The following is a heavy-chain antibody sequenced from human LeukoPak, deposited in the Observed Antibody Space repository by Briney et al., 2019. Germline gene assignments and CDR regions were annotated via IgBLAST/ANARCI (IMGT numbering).Heavy chain of an antibody. CDR2: IYYSGST. Sequence: SETLSLTCTVSGDSISSSYWSWIRQPPGKGLEWIGYIYYSGSTNYNPSLKSRVTISVDTSKNQFSLKLSSVTAADTAVYYCAKSMVSFDYWGQGTLVTVSS. D-gene: IGHD2-8*01. V-gene: IGHV4-59*01. CDR1: GDSISSSY. J-gene: IGHJ4*02. CDR3: AKSMVSFDY.